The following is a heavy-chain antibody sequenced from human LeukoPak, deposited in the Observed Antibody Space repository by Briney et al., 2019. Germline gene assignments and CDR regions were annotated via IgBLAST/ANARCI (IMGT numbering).Heavy chain of an antibody. V-gene: IGHV4-30-4*01. D-gene: IGHD4-11*01. CDR1: GGSISSGDYY. CDR3: ARDGSSKFWFDP. CDR2: IYYSGST. Sequence: PSETLSLTCTVSGGSISSGDYYWSWICQPPGKGLEWIGYIYYSGSTYYNPSLKSRVTISVDTSKNQFSLKLSSVTAADTAVYYCARDGSSKFWFDPWGQGTLVTVSS. J-gene: IGHJ5*02.